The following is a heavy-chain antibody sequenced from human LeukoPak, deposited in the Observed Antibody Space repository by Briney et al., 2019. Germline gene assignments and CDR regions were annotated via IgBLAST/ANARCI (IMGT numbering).Heavy chain of an antibody. CDR1: GFTFSSYS. D-gene: IGHD3-10*01. CDR2: ISSSSSYI. V-gene: IGHV3-21*01. CDR3: ARDLHPITMVRRQP. Sequence: GGSLRLSCAASGFTFSSYSMNWVRQAPGKGLEWVSSISSSSSYIYYAGSVKGRFTISRDNAKNSLYLQMNSLRAEDTAVYYCARDLHPITMVRRQPWGQGTLVTVSS. J-gene: IGHJ5*02.